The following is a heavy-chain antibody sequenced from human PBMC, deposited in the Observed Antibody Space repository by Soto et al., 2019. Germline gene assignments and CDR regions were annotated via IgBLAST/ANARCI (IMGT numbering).Heavy chain of an antibody. CDR3: ARVRGWEDGNFDY. CDR2: IYYSGST. V-gene: IGHV4-39*01. D-gene: IGHD6-19*01. CDR1: GGSISSSSYY. J-gene: IGHJ4*02. Sequence: QLQLQESGPGLVKPSETLSLTCTVSGGSISSSSYYWGWIRQPPGKGLEWIGSIYYSGSTYYNPSLKSRVTISVDTSKNQFSLKLSSVTAADTAVYYCARVRGWEDGNFDYWGQGTLVTVSS.